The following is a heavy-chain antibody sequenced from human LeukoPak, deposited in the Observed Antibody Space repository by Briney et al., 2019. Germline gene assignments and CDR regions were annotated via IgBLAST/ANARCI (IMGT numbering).Heavy chain of an antibody. CDR3: ARVAGEGYSYGPNYFDY. J-gene: IGHJ4*02. CDR2: ISSSSSYI. CDR1: GFTFSSYS. V-gene: IGHV3-21*01. Sequence: GGSLRLSCAASGFTFSSYSMNWVRQAPGKGLEWVSSISSSSSYIYYADSVKGRFTISRDNAKNSLYLQMNSLRAEDTAVYYCARVAGEGYSYGPNYFDYRGQGTLVTVSS. D-gene: IGHD5-18*01.